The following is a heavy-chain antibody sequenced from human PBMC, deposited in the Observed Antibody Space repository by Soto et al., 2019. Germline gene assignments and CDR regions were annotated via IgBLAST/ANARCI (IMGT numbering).Heavy chain of an antibody. J-gene: IGHJ6*02. CDR2: ISGSGATT. Sequence: GGSLRLSCSASGFTFSTYGMSWVRQAPGKGLEWVSAISGSGATTYHADSVKGRFTISRDNSRNTLYLQMNGLRAEDTALYYCAKWRSSWTNYYYYYGMDVWGQGTTVTVSS. V-gene: IGHV3-23*01. D-gene: IGHD6-13*01. CDR1: GFTFSTYG. CDR3: AKWRSSWTNYYYYYGMDV.